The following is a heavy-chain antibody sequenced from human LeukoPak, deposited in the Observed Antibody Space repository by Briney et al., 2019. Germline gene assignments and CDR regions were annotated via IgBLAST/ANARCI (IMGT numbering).Heavy chain of an antibody. CDR3: ARIVVVIDDAFDI. CDR1: GYTFTGYY. Sequence: APVKVSCKASGYTFTGYYMHWVRQAPGQGLEWMGWINPNSGGTNYAQKFQGRVTMTRDTSISTAYMELSRLRSDDTAVYYCARIVVVIDDAFDIWGQGTMVTVSS. D-gene: IGHD3-22*01. V-gene: IGHV1-2*02. CDR2: INPNSGGT. J-gene: IGHJ3*02.